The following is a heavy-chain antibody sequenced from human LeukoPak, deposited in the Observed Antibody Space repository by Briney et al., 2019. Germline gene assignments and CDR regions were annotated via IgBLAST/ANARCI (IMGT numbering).Heavy chain of an antibody. V-gene: IGHV1-2*02. CDR2: IISNIGGA. J-gene: IGHJ4*02. CDR3: ARVDSTSWYDYFDY. CDR1: GYTFTGYY. Sequence: ASVKVSCKASGYTFTGYYLHWVRQAPGQGLEWMGGIISNIGGANYAQKFQGRVTITRDKSTSTAYMELSRLRSDDTAGYYCARVDSTSWYDYFDYWGQGTLVTVSS. D-gene: IGHD6-13*01.